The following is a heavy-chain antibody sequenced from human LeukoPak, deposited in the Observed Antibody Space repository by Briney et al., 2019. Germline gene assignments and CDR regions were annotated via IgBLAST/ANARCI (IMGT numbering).Heavy chain of an antibody. CDR2: ISYDGSNK. D-gene: IGHD2-2*01. V-gene: IGHV3-30-3*01. J-gene: IGHJ6*02. Sequence: GGSLRLSCAASGFTFSSYAMHWVRQAPGKGLEWVAVISYDGSNKYYADSVKGRFTISRDNSKNTLYLQMNSLRAEDTAVYYCARAGYCSSTSCPYYYYYYGMDVWGQGTMVTVSS. CDR1: GFTFSSYA. CDR3: ARAGYCSSTSCPYYYYYYGMDV.